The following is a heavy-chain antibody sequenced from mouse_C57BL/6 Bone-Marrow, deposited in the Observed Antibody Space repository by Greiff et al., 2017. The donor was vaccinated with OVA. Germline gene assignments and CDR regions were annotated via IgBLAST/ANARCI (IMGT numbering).Heavy chain of an antibody. Sequence: VKLMDSGAELVRPGASVKLSCKASGYTFTDYYINWVKQRPGQGLEWIARIYPGSGNTYYNEKFKGKATLTAEKSSSTAYMQLSSLTSEDSAVYFCARADYYGSSYDAMDYWGQGTSVTVSS. D-gene: IGHD1-1*01. CDR1: GYTFTDYY. J-gene: IGHJ4*01. CDR3: ARADYYGSSYDAMDY. V-gene: IGHV1-76*01. CDR2: IYPGSGNT.